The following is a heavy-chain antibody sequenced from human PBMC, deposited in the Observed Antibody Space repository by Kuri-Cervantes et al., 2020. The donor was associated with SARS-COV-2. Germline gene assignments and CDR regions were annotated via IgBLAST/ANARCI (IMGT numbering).Heavy chain of an antibody. J-gene: IGHJ5*02. D-gene: IGHD3-3*01. V-gene: IGHV3-30*04. CDR2: ISYDGSNK. Sequence: GGSLRLSCAASGLTFSSYAMRWVRQAPGKGLEWVAVISYDGSNKYYADSVKGRFTISRDNSKNTLYLQMNSLRAEDTAVYYCARDREITIFGVVTFNWFDPWGQGTLITVSS. CDR3: ARDREITIFGVVTFNWFDP. CDR1: GLTFSSYA.